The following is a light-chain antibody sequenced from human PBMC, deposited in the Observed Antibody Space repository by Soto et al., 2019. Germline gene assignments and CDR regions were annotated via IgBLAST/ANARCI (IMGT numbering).Light chain of an antibody. CDR2: EVS. V-gene: IGLV2-8*01. CDR3: SSFAGSPVV. CDR1: SSDVGDYNY. Sequence: ALTQPPSASGSLGQSVTIPCTGTSSDVGDYNYVSWYQQHPGKVPKLMIYEVSKRPSGVPDRFSGSKSGNTASLTVSGLQAEDEADYYCSSFAGSPVVFGGGTKLTVL. J-gene: IGLJ2*01.